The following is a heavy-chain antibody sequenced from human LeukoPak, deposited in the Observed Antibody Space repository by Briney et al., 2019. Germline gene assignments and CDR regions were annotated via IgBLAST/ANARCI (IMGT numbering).Heavy chain of an antibody. J-gene: IGHJ4*02. CDR1: GFTFSSYW. D-gene: IGHD6-19*01. CDR3: ARRAPYSSGWNYFDY. V-gene: IGHV3-7*01. CDR2: IKQDGSEK. Sequence: GSLRLSCAASGFTFSSYWMSWVRQAPGKGLEWAANIKQDGSEKYYVDSVKGRFTISRDNAKNSLYLQMNSLRAEDTAVYYCARRAPYSSGWNYFDYWGQGTLVTVSS.